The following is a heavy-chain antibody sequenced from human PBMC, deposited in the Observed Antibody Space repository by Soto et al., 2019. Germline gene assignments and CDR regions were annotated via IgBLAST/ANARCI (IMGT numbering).Heavy chain of an antibody. CDR1: GFTFSSYG. D-gene: IGHD6-13*01. CDR2: LWYDGSNK. J-gene: IGHJ4*02. CDR3: AREAAGGGPFDY. V-gene: IGHV3-33*01. Sequence: QVQLVESGGGVVQPGRSLRLSCAASGFTFSSYGMHWIRQAPGKGLEWVAVLWYDGSNKYYADSVKGRFTISRDNSKNTLYLQMNSLRAEDTAVYYCAREAAGGGPFDYWGQGTLVTVSS.